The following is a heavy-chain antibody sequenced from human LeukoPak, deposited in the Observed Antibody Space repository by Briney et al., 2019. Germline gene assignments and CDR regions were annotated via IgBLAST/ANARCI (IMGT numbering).Heavy chain of an antibody. CDR3: ARDRGYTQDY. J-gene: IGHJ4*02. CDR1: GFTFSKYG. D-gene: IGHD5-12*01. Sequence: PGRSLRLSCAASGFTFSKYGIHWVRQAPGKGLEWVSHIRSDGSSTSYADSVKGRFTISRDNAKNTLYLQMNSLRAEDTAVYFCARDRGYTQDYWGQGTLVTVSS. CDR2: IRSDGSST. V-gene: IGHV3-74*01.